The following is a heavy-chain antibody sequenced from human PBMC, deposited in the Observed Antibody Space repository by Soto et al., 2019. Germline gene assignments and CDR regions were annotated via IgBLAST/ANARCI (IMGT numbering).Heavy chain of an antibody. V-gene: IGHV2-5*02. Sequence: QITLNESGPTVVRPTETLTLTCRFSGFSLTTSGVGVGWIRQSPGKAPEWLALIYWDDDKRYSASLKSRFTIPKATSKNQVVLTVSDLDPTDTATYYCAHRVLRTVFGLVTTTAIYFDFWGQGTPVAVSS. CDR1: GFSLTTSGVG. D-gene: IGHD3-3*01. J-gene: IGHJ4*02. CDR3: AHRVLRTVFGLVTTTAIYFDF. CDR2: IYWDDDK.